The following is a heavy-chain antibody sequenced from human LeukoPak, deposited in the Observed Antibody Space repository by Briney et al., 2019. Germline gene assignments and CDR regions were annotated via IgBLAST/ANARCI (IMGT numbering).Heavy chain of an antibody. J-gene: IGHJ6*02. Sequence: TSETLSLTCAVSGGSISSGGYSWSWIRQPPGKGLEWIGYIYHSGSTYYNPSLKSRVTISVDRSKNQFSLKLSSVTAADTAVYYCARGYSSSWPYYYYGMDVWGQGTTVTVSS. V-gene: IGHV4-30-2*01. D-gene: IGHD6-13*01. CDR1: GGSISSGGYS. CDR3: ARGYSSSWPYYYYGMDV. CDR2: IYHSGST.